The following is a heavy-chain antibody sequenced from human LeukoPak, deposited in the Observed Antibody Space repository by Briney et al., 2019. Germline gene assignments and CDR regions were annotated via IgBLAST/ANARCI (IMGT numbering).Heavy chain of an antibody. V-gene: IGHV4-39*07. J-gene: IGHJ4*02. CDR2: IYYSGST. Sequence: SETLSLTCTVSGGSISSSSYYWGWIRQPPGKGLEWIGSIYYSGSTYYNPSLKSRVTISVDTSKNQFSLKLSSVTAADTAVYYCAREGLGCDYWGQGTLVTVSS. D-gene: IGHD3-22*01. CDR3: AREGLGCDY. CDR1: GGSISSSSYY.